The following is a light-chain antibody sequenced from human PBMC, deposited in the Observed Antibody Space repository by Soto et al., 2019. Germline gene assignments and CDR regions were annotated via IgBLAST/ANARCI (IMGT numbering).Light chain of an antibody. CDR2: DVT. CDR1: SSDIGGYNF. Sequence: QPVLTQPASVSGSPGQSITISCTGTSSDIGGYNFVSWYQQHPGKAPKLMLYDVTNRPSGVSDRFSGSKSGNTASLTISGLKAEDEAVCYCSSYTSTNTVVFGGGTKLTVL. J-gene: IGLJ2*01. CDR3: SSYTSTNTVV. V-gene: IGLV2-14*03.